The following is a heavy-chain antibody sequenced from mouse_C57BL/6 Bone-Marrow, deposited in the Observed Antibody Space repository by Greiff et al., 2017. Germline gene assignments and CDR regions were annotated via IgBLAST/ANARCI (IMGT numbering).Heavy chain of an antibody. CDR2: INPSTGGT. Sequence: EVQVVESGPELVKPGASVKISCKASGYSFTGYYMTWVKQSPEKSLEWIGEINPSTGGTTYTQKFKAKATLTVDKSSSTAYMQLKSLTSEDSAVYYCARRTGNFDYGGRGTGLTVSA. V-gene: IGHV1-42*01. CDR3: ARRTGNFDY. J-gene: IGHJ2*03. D-gene: IGHD4-1*01. CDR1: GYSFTGYY.